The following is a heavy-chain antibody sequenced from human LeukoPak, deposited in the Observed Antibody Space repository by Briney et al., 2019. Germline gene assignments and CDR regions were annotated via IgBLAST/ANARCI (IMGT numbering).Heavy chain of an antibody. D-gene: IGHD5-18*01. V-gene: IGHV3-74*01. CDR1: GFTFSTFS. CDR2: VDSDGSIT. Sequence: GGSLRLSCAASGFTFSTFSMNWVRQAPGKGLVWVSRVDSDGSITTYADSVKGRFTISRDNAKNTLYLQMNSLRPEDTAVYYCARVHGYSYGQYYFDYWDRGTLVTVSS. CDR3: ARVHGYSYGQYYFDY. J-gene: IGHJ4*02.